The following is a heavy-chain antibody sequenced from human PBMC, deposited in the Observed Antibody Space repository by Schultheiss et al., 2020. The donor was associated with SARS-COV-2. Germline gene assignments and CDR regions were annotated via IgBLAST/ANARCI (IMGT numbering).Heavy chain of an antibody. CDR3: ARDLGLYCSSTSCYDVYYYYGMDV. Sequence: SQTLSLTCAVYGGSFSGYYWSWIRQPPGKGLEWIGEINHSGSTNYNPSLKSRVTMSVDTSKNQFSLKLSSVTAADTAVYYCARDLGLYCSSTSCYDVYYYYGMDVWGQGTTVTVSS. CDR2: INHSGST. V-gene: IGHV4-34*01. D-gene: IGHD2-2*01. CDR1: GGSFSGYY. J-gene: IGHJ6*02.